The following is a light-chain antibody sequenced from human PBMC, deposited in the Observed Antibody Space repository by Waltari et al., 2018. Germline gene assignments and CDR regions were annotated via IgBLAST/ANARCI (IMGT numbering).Light chain of an antibody. CDR3: QQYYTTPLT. Sequence: DIVMTQSPDSLAVSLGERATINCKSRQSVLYSSNNKNYLAWYQQKPVQPPKLLIYCASTRESGVPDRFSGSGSGTDFTLTISSLQAEDVAVYYCQQYYTTPLTFGGGTKVEIK. J-gene: IGKJ4*01. CDR2: CAS. CDR1: QSVLYSSNNKNY. V-gene: IGKV4-1*01.